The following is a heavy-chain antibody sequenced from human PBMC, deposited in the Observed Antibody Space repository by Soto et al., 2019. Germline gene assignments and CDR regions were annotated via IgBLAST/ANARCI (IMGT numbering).Heavy chain of an antibody. Sequence: VASVKVSCKASGGTFSSYAISWVRQAPGQRLEWMGGIIPIFGTANYAQKFQGRVTITADESTSTAYMELSSLRSEDTAVYYCARVRSRYLDWLHSFVYWGQGTLVTGSS. J-gene: IGHJ4*02. CDR1: GGTFSSYA. V-gene: IGHV1-69*13. CDR2: IIPIFGTA. CDR3: ARVRSRYLDWLHSFVY. D-gene: IGHD3-9*01.